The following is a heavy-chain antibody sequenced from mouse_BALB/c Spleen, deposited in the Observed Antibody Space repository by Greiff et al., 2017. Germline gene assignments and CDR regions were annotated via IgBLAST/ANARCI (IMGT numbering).Heavy chain of an antibody. J-gene: IGHJ2*01. D-gene: IGHD2-10*01. CDR3: ARGAYYGNPYYFDY. CDR1: GFTFSSYG. CDR2: INSNGGST. Sequence: EVQLVESGGGLVQPGGSLKLSCAASGFTFSSYGMSWVRQTPDKRLELVATINSNGGSTYYPDSVKGRFTISRDNAKNTLYLQMSSLKSEDTAMYYCARGAYYGNPYYFDYWGQGTTLTVSS. V-gene: IGHV5-6-3*01.